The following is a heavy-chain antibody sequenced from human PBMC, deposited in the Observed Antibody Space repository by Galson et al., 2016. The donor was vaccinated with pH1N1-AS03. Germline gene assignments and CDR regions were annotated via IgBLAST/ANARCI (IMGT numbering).Heavy chain of an antibody. V-gene: IGHV4-38-2*02. CDR2: IYHSGST. D-gene: IGHD6-6*01. CDR1: GYSISSGYY. J-gene: IGHJ4*02. Sequence: SETLSLTCAVSGYSISSGYYWGWIRQPPGKGLEWIGSIYHSGSTYYNPSLKSRITISVDTSKNQFSLNLYSVTATDTAVYYCAREGAAAHPDDSWGQGTLVTVSS. CDR3: AREGAAAHPDDS.